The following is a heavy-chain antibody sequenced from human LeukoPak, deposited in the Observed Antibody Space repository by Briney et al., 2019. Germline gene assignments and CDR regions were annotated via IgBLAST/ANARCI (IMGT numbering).Heavy chain of an antibody. CDR1: GFTFDRFT. D-gene: IGHD2-21*02. Sequence: QAGGSLRLSCAASGFTFDRFTIHWVRQTPGKGLEWVPLINRRGHTFYADSVKGRFTISRDNSRNSVFLQMNSLRPEDTALYHCAKEVDCPSDCLFFHSWGQGTLVTVSS. CDR3: AKEVDCPSDCLFFHS. J-gene: IGHJ4*02. CDR2: INRRGHT. V-gene: IGHV3-43*01.